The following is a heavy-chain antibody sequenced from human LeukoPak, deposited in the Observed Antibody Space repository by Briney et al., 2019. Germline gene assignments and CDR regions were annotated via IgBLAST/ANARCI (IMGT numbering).Heavy chain of an antibody. CDR2: IYYSGST. CDR1: GGSISSYY. J-gene: IGHJ4*02. Sequence: SETLSLTCTVSGGSISSYYWSWIRQPPGKGLEWIGYIYYSGSTNYNPSLKSRVTISVDTSKNQFSLKLRSVTAADTAVYYCARRPRNDILTGTPFDYWGQGILVTVSS. D-gene: IGHD3-9*01. CDR3: ARRPRNDILTGTPFDY. V-gene: IGHV4-59*01.